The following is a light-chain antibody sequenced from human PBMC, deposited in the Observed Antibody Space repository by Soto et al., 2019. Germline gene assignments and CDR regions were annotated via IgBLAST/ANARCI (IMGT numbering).Light chain of an antibody. V-gene: IGKV1-12*01. CDR3: QQTNSFPLT. CDR2: AAS. Sequence: DIQMTQSPSSVSASVGDRVTITCRVSQGISKWLAWYQQKPGKAPKLLIYAASSLQSGVPSRFSGSGSGTDFTLTVNSLQPEDFATYYCQQTNSFPLTFGGGTKVEIK. J-gene: IGKJ4*01. CDR1: QGISKW.